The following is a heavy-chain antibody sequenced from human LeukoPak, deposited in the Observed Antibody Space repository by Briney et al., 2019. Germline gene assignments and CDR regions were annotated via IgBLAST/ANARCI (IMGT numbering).Heavy chain of an antibody. J-gene: IGHJ4*02. D-gene: IGHD6-19*01. Sequence: PGGSLRLSCAASGFTFSSYAMSWVRQAPGKGLEWVSAISGSGGSTYYADSVKGRFTISKDNSKNTLYLQMNSLRAEDTAVYYCAKDLNQYSSGWYYFDYWGQGTLVTVSS. CDR1: GFTFSSYA. CDR2: ISGSGGST. CDR3: AKDLNQYSSGWYYFDY. V-gene: IGHV3-23*01.